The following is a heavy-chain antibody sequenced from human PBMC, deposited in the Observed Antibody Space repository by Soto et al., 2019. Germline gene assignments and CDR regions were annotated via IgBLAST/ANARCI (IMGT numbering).Heavy chain of an antibody. CDR1: GGTFSNSP. CDR3: ARDQVGASSFDY. V-gene: IGHV1-69*08. CDR2: IIPSPART. D-gene: IGHD1-26*01. J-gene: IGHJ4*02. Sequence: QVQLVQSGAELRKPGSAVKLSCKASGGTFSNSPISWVRQIPGQGPEWMGRIIPSPARTIYSRKFRGRVNLTADKSDQTVYMPLGSLTTEDSGVYYCARDQVGASSFDYWGQGTRVAVSS.